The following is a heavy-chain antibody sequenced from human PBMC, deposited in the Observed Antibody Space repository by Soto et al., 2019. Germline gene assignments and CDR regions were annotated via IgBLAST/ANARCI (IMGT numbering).Heavy chain of an antibody. J-gene: IGHJ4*02. CDR1: GYTFTSYD. Sequence: QVQLVQSGAEVKKPGASVKVSCKASGYTFTSYDINWVRQATGQGLEWMGWMNPNSGNTAYAQKFQGIGTMTRNTAISTAYMERSSLRSEDTAVYYCAREGGDSYGCGYWGQGTLVTVSS. CDR2: MNPNSGNT. D-gene: IGHD5-18*01. V-gene: IGHV1-8*01. CDR3: AREGGDSYGCGY.